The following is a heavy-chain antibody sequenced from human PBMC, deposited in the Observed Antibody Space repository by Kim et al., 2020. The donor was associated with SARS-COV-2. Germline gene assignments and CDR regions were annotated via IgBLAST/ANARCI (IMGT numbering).Heavy chain of an antibody. Sequence: SETLSLTCTVSGGSISSGGYYWSWIRQHPGKGLEWIGYIYYSGSTYYNPSLKSRVTISVDTSKNQFSLKLSSVTAADTAVYYCARARIVVVPAAILTSDAFDIWGQGTMVTVSS. D-gene: IGHD2-2*02. J-gene: IGHJ3*02. CDR1: GGSISSGGYY. CDR3: ARARIVVVPAAILTSDAFDI. V-gene: IGHV4-31*03. CDR2: IYYSGST.